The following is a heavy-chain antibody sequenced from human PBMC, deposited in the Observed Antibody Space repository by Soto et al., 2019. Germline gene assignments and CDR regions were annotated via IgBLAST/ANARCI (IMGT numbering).Heavy chain of an antibody. V-gene: IGHV3-64*04. D-gene: IGHD3-3*01. CDR2: ISSNGGST. J-gene: IGHJ4*02. CDR3: AKPRFWSGYAHFDY. Sequence: GGSLRLSCSASGFTFSSYAMHWVRQAPGKGLEYVSAISSNGGSTYYADSVKGRFTISRDNSKNTLYLQMNSLRAEDTAVYYCAKPRFWSGYAHFDYWGQGTLVTVSS. CDR1: GFTFSSYA.